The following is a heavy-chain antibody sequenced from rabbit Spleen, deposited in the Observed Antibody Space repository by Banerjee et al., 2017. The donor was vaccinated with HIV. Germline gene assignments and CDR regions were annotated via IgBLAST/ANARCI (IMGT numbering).Heavy chain of an antibody. CDR1: GFTLSSYY. J-gene: IGHJ4*01. D-gene: IGHD4-1*01. CDR2: IDPVFGRT. CDR3: VRDLAGVIGWNFYL. V-gene: IGHV1S7*01. Sequence: QLKESGGGLVQPGGSLKLSCKASGFTLSSYYMNWVRQAPGKGLEWIGYIDPVFGRTYYASWVNGRFTISSHNAQNTLYLQLNSLTAADTATYFCVRDLAGVIGWNFYLWGPGTLVTVS.